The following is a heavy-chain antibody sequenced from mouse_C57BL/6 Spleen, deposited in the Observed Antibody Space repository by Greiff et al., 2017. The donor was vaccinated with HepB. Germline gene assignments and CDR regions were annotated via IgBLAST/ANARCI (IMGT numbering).Heavy chain of an antibody. CDR3: ARGSYYYGSSHGYFDV. V-gene: IGHV1-26*01. CDR1: GYTFTDYY. J-gene: IGHJ1*03. Sequence: EVQLQQSGPELVKPGASVKISCKASGYTFTDYYMNWVKQSHGKSLEWIGDINPNNGGTSYNQKFKGKATLTVDKSSSTAYMELRSLTSEDSAVYYCARGSYYYGSSHGYFDVWGTGTTVTVSS. CDR2: INPNNGGT. D-gene: IGHD1-1*01.